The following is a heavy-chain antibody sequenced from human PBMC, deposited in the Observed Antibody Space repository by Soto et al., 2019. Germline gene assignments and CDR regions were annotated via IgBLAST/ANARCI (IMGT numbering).Heavy chain of an antibody. CDR3: AKVIVAAAGSSGYYYVRTYGFDY. Sequence: PGGSLRLSCAASGFTFSSYAMSWVRQAPGKGLEWVSAISGSGGSTYYADSVKGRFTISRDNSKNTLYLQMNSLRAEDTAVYYCAKVIVAAAGSSGYYYVRTYGFDYWGQGTLVTVSS. CDR2: ISGSGGST. J-gene: IGHJ4*02. V-gene: IGHV3-23*01. D-gene: IGHD3-22*01. CDR1: GFTFSSYA.